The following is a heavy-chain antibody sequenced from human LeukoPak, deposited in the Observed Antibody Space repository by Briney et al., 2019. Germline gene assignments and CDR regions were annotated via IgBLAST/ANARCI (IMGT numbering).Heavy chain of an antibody. D-gene: IGHD4-17*01. J-gene: IGHJ4*02. CDR3: ARVPISTTARGYFDY. V-gene: IGHV4-61*03. CDR1: GGSVSSGGYY. CDR2: IYYSGST. Sequence: ASETLSLTCTVSGGSVSSGGYYWSWIRQPPGKGLEWIGCIYYSGSTTYNPSLKSRVSVSVDTSKNNFSLKLSSVTAADTAVYYCARVPISTTARGYFDYWGQGTLVTVSS.